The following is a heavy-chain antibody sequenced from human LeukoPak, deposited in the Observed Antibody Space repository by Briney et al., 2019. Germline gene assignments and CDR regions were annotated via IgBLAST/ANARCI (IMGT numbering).Heavy chain of an antibody. CDR3: ARDQVGAPPIDY. D-gene: IGHD1-26*01. Sequence: PGGSLRLFCAASGFTFSSYWMHWVREARGKGLVWVSHINPDGSATRYADSVRGRFTISRDNAKNTMYLQMNSLRAEDTAVYYCARDQVGAPPIDYWGQGTLVTVSS. CDR1: GFTFSSYW. V-gene: IGHV3-74*01. CDR2: INPDGSAT. J-gene: IGHJ4*02.